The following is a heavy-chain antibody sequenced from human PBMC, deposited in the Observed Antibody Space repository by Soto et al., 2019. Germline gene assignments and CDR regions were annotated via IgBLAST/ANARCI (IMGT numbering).Heavy chain of an antibody. CDR3: ARQEYGDYVFLDY. J-gene: IGHJ4*02. D-gene: IGHD4-17*01. CDR1: GVSISNDVYY. CDR2: IYYTGST. Sequence: SETLSLTCTVSGVSISNDVYYWTWIRQYPGKGLEWVGYIYYTGSTYYNPSLTSRVMMSVDTSKNQFSLKLSSVTAADTAVYYCARQEYGDYVFLDYWGQGTLVT. V-gene: IGHV4-31*03.